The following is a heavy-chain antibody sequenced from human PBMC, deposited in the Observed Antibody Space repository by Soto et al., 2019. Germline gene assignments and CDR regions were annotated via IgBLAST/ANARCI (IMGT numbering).Heavy chain of an antibody. D-gene: IGHD4-17*01. CDR2: ISSSGNTI. CDR3: ARDEYGGAYDY. Sequence: EVQLVESGGGLVQPGGSLRLSCAASGFTFSNYKMNWVRQAPGKGLEWVSYISSSGNTIHYADSVKGRFTISRDSAKKSLSLQRNSMRAEDTAVDYCARDEYGGAYDYWGQGTLVTVSS. CDR1: GFTFSNYK. V-gene: IGHV3-48*03. J-gene: IGHJ4*02.